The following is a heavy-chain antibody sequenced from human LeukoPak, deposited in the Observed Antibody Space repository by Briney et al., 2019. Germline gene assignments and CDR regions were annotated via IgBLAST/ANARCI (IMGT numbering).Heavy chain of an antibody. V-gene: IGHV3-74*01. CDR2: ITNDGSST. CDR1: GLTFSSHW. D-gene: IGHD2-2*01. CDR3: VSFYETN. Sequence: PGGSLRLSCAASGLTFSSHWMHWVRQAPGKGLVWVSRITNDGSSTTYADSVKGRFTISKDNAKNTVYLQMNNLRAEDTAVYYCVSFYETNWGRGTLVTVSS. J-gene: IGHJ4*02.